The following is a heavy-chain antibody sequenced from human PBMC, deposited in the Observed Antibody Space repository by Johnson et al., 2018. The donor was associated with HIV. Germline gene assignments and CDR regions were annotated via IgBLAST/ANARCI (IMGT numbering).Heavy chain of an antibody. V-gene: IGHV3-30*02. CDR1: GFTFSSYG. D-gene: IGHD3-22*01. CDR3: ARGPYYYDNFGFFGAFDI. J-gene: IGHJ3*02. CDR2: IRYDGSNK. Sequence: QMQLVESGGGVVQPGGSLRLSCAASGFTFSSYGMHWVRQAPGKGLEWVAFIRYDGSNKYYADSVKGRFTISRDNSKNTLFLQMNSLRAEDTAVYYCARGPYYYDNFGFFGAFDIWGQGTVVTVSS.